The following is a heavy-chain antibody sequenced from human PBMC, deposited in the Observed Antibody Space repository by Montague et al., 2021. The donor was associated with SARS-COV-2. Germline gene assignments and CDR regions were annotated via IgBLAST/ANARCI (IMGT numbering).Heavy chain of an antibody. CDR1: GGSMRRYY. CDR3: ARRGTGNYEMLDY. V-gene: IGHV4-59*01. CDR2: IYDSGGA. D-gene: IGHD1-1*01. J-gene: IGHJ4*02. Sequence: SETLSLTCTVSGGSMRRYYSTWTRQLPGKELEWIGSIYDSGGARYNPSLKSRVSISVDASKNQFSLRVTSVTAADTAVDFCARRGTGNYEMLDYWGQGILVTVSS.